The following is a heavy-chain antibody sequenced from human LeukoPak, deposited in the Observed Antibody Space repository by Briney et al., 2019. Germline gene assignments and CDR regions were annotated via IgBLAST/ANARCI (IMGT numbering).Heavy chain of an antibody. CDR3: AKIGSLSTTDAPCDY. CDR2: ISGSGTTT. D-gene: IGHD1-1*01. CDR1: GFTFSTYA. J-gene: IGHJ4*02. Sequence: GESLRLSCGASGFTFSTYAMSWVRQAPGKGLEWVSAISGSGTTTYYADSVKGRFTISRDNSKNTLYLQMNSLRAEDTAVYYCAKIGSLSTTDAPCDYWGQGTLVTVSS. V-gene: IGHV3-23*01.